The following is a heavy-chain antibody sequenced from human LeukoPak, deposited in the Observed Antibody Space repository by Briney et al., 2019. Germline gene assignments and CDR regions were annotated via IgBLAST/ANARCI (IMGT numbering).Heavy chain of an antibody. CDR3: ARGPIPDY. Sequence: GGSLRLSCAASGITFSSSWRHWVRQAPGKGRVWVAHMSNDGRTINYADSVKGRFTLTRDHAKNMLYLQMNSLRVEDTAIYYCARGPIPDYWGQGTLVTVSS. J-gene: IGHJ4*02. CDR2: MSNDGRTI. D-gene: IGHD2-2*02. CDR1: GITFSSSW. V-gene: IGHV3-74*01.